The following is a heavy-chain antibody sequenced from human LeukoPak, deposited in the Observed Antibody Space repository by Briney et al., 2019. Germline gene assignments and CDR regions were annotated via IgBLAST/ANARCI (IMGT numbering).Heavy chain of an antibody. D-gene: IGHD2-15*01. CDR2: ISGSGVST. V-gene: IGHV3-23*01. CDR1: GFTFNNYA. CDR3: AKGLPSGNSFDY. Sequence: GGSLRLSCAAAGFTFNNYAMSWVRQAPGKGLEWVSVISGSGVSTYYADSVKGRFTISRDNSKNTLYLQMNSLRAEDTAVYYCAKGLPSGNSFDYWGQGTLVTVSS. J-gene: IGHJ4*02.